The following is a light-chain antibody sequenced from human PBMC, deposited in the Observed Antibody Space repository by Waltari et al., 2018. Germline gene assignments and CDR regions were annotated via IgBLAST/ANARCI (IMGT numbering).Light chain of an antibody. CDR2: SNK. CDR1: SSNIGSTT. V-gene: IGLV1-44*01. Sequence: QSVLTQPPSASGTPGQMVTISCSGSSSNIGSTTVNWYQQLPGTAPKRLIYSNKQRPSGVPDRFSGSKSGTSASLAISGLQSEDEADYYCAAWDDSLNGLVVFGGGTKLTVL. CDR3: AAWDDSLNGLVV. J-gene: IGLJ2*01.